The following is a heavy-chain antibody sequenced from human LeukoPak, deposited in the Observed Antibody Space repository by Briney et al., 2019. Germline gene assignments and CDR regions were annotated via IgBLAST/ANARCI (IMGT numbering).Heavy chain of an antibody. V-gene: IGHV1-69*05. D-gene: IGHD2-2*01. CDR2: IIPIFGTA. Sequence: SVKVSCKASGGTFSSYAISWVRQAPGQGLEWMGGIIPIFGTANYAQKLQGRVTMTTDTSTSTAYMELRSLRSDDTAVYYCARDVGEYCSSTNCYASHYWGQGTLVTVSS. J-gene: IGHJ4*02. CDR1: GGTFSSYA. CDR3: ARDVGEYCSSTNCYASHY.